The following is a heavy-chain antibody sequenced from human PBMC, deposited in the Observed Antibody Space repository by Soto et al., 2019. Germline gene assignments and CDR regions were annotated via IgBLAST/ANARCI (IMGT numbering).Heavy chain of an antibody. Sequence: SETLSLTCAVYGGSFSGYYWSWIRQPPGKGLEWIGEINHSGSTNYNPSLKSRVTISVDTSKNQFSLKLSSVTAADTAVYYCARDPQDYDSSGYYSGYDYWGQGTLVTVSS. D-gene: IGHD3-22*01. CDR2: INHSGST. V-gene: IGHV4-34*01. J-gene: IGHJ4*02. CDR1: GGSFSGYY. CDR3: ARDPQDYDSSGYYSGYDY.